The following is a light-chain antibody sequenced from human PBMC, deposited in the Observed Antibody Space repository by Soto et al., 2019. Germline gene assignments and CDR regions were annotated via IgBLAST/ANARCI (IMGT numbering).Light chain of an antibody. J-gene: IGKJ4*01. Sequence: VTMTQSPLSLVVTLGQPAAISCRSSESLVYTDGNIYLNWFHQRPGQSPRRLIYKVSNRDSGVPDRLRGSGSDTDFTLRISRVEAEDVGVYYCLRSTLPLTFGGGTKVEIK. CDR2: KVS. CDR3: LRSTLPLT. CDR1: ESLVYTDGNIY. V-gene: IGKV2-30*01.